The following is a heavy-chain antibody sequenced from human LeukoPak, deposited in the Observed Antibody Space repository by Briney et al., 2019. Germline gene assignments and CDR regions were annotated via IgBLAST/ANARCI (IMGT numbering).Heavy chain of an antibody. CDR1: GGSISSGGYS. V-gene: IGHV4-30-2*01. CDR3: ARDKLRYWFDP. D-gene: IGHD1-26*01. CDR2: IYHSGST. J-gene: IGHJ5*02. Sequence: PSETLSLTCAVSGGSISSGGYSWSWIRQPPGKGLEWIGYIYHSGSTYYNPSLKSRVTISVDRSKNQFSLKLSSVTAADTAVYYCARDKLRYWFDPWGQGTLVTVYS.